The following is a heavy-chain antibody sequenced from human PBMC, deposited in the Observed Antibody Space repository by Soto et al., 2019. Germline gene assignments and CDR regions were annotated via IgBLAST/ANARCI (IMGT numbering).Heavy chain of an antibody. D-gene: IGHD6-13*01. CDR1: GGSISSYY. Sequence: SETLSLTCTVSGGSISSYYWSWIRQPPGKGLEWIGYIYYSGSTNYNPSLKSRVTISVDTSKNQFSLKLSSVTAADTAVYYCARDRPVVGSWYMGEYYYYYGMDVWGQGTTVTVSS. V-gene: IGHV4-59*01. J-gene: IGHJ6*02. CDR2: IYYSGST. CDR3: ARDRPVVGSWYMGEYYYYYGMDV.